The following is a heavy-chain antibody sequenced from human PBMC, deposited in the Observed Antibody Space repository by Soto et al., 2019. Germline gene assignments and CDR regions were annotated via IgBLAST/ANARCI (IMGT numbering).Heavy chain of an antibody. J-gene: IGHJ4*02. V-gene: IGHV3-23*01. Sequence: PVGSVRLSCAASGFTFQNNGMIWVRQAPGKGLEWVSGFSNSDGSRYYADSVKGRFTISRDNFKNTLYLQMNNLRAEDTALYYCAKRREGGGATPFDFWGQGTLVTVSS. CDR3: AKRREGGGATPFDF. CDR1: GFTFQNNG. CDR2: FSNSDGSR. D-gene: IGHD2-15*01.